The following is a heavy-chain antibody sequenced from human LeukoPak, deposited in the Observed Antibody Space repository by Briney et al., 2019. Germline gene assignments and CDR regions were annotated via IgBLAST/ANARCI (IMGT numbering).Heavy chain of an antibody. CDR3: ARDLLVGAACLDY. V-gene: IGHV3-21*01. Sequence: GGSLRLSYAASGFTFSSYSMNWVRQAPGKGLEWVSSISSSSSYIYYADSVKGRFTISRDNAKNSLYLQMNSLRAEDTAVYYCARDLLVGAACLDYWGQGTLVTVSS. J-gene: IGHJ4*02. CDR2: ISSSSSYI. D-gene: IGHD1-26*01. CDR1: GFTFSSYS.